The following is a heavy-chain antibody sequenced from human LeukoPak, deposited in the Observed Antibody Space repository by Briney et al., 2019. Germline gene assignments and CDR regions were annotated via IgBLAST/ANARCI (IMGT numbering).Heavy chain of an antibody. V-gene: IGHV3-7*01. J-gene: IGHJ6*03. CDR3: ARCPFGGVIAAEYYYYYMDV. D-gene: IGHD3-16*02. Sequence: GGSLRLSCAASGFTFSSYWMSWVRQAPGKGLEWVANIKQDGNEKNYVDSVKGRFTISRGNAKNSLYLQMNSLRAEDTAVYYCARCPFGGVIAAEYYYYYMDVWGKGTTVTISS. CDR1: GFTFSSYW. CDR2: IKQDGNEK.